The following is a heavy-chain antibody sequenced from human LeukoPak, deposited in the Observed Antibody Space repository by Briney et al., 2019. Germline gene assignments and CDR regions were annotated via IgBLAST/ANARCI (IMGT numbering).Heavy chain of an antibody. CDR1: GFTFSSYT. D-gene: IGHD3-22*01. CDR3: ARQRGSSGYYTNDY. J-gene: IGHJ4*02. Sequence: PGGSLRLSCVASGFTFSSYTMHWVRQASGKGLEWVAVISYDGRNEYYADSVKGRFTISRDNSKNTLFLQMNSLRAEDTAVYYCARQRGSSGYYTNDYWGQGTLVTVSS. V-gene: IGHV3-30*04. CDR2: ISYDGRNE.